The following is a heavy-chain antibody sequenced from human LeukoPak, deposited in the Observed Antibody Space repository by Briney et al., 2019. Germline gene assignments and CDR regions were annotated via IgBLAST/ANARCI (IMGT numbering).Heavy chain of an antibody. Sequence: GGSLRLSCAGSGFTVSSNYMSWVRQAPGKGLEWVSVIYSGGSTYYADSVKGRFTISRDNSKNTLYLQMNSLRAEDTAVYYCARAPSDRIAAAGDDAFDIWGQGTMVTVSS. J-gene: IGHJ3*02. CDR3: ARAPSDRIAAAGDDAFDI. CDR1: GFTVSSNY. CDR2: IYSGGST. V-gene: IGHV3-53*01. D-gene: IGHD6-13*01.